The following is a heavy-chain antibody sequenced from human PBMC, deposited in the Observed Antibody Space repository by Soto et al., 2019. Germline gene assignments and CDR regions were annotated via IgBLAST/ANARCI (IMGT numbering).Heavy chain of an antibody. V-gene: IGHV5-51*01. CDR1: GYRFTTFW. CDR2: IYPDDSDT. J-gene: IGHJ5*02. CDR3: GRGKEELTWPNWFDH. Sequence: GESLKISCKGSGYRFTTFWIGWVRQTPGQGLEWMGIIYPDDSDTKYSSSFQGQVTISADKSSSTAYLQWSSLRASDTAIYYCGRGKEELTWPNWFDHWRPGNLVTVP. D-gene: IGHD1-26*01.